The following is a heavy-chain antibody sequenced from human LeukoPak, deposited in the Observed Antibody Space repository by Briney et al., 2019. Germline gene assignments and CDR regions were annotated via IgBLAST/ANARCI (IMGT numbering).Heavy chain of an antibody. CDR1: GFTFSSYA. CDR2: ISYDGSNK. J-gene: IGHJ5*02. Sequence: GGSLRLSCAASGFTFSSYAMHWVRQAPGKGLEWVAVISYDGSNKYYADSVKGRFTISRDNSKNTLYLQMNSLRAEDTAVYYCAKDLSATSRGYNWFDPWGQGTLVTVSS. D-gene: IGHD5-24*01. CDR3: AKDLSATSRGYNWFDP. V-gene: IGHV3-30*04.